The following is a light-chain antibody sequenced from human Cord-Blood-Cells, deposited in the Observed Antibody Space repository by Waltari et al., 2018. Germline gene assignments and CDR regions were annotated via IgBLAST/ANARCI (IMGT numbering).Light chain of an antibody. J-gene: IGLJ2*01. Sequence: QSALTQPASVSGSPGQSITISCTGTSSDVGGYNYVSCYQQHQGKAPKLIIYDVSNRPSGVSNRFSGSKSGNTASLTISGLQAEDEADYYCSSYTSSSTPVVFGGGTKLTVL. CDR1: SSDVGGYNY. V-gene: IGLV2-14*01. CDR2: DVS. CDR3: SSYTSSSTPVV.